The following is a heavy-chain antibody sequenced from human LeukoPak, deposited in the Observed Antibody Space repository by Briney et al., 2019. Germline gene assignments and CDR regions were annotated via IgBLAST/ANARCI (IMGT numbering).Heavy chain of an antibody. J-gene: IGHJ4*01. Sequence: GGSLRLSCAASGFTFSDHYIDWVRQAPGKGLEWVGRSRDKGNSYTTAYAASVRGRFTISRDDSKNSLYLQMNSLKIEDTAVYYCTKLGRAPRDFYYWGQGTLVTVSS. V-gene: IGHV3-72*01. CDR1: GFTFSDHY. CDR3: TKLGRAPRDFYY. D-gene: IGHD3-10*01. CDR2: SRDKGNSYTT.